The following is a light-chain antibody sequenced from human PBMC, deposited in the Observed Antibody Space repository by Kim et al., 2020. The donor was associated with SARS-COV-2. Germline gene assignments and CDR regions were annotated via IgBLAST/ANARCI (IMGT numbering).Light chain of an antibody. CDR1: RSGNTK. CDR3: QQYHDWAET. V-gene: IGKV3D-15*01. Sequence: VSPRERATLTCRTSRSGNTKFAWYQQKSGRPPRILIYDASTRGAGVPARFSSGGYGADFSLTISSLQSEDFAVYYCQQYHDWAETFGQGTKVDIK. J-gene: IGKJ1*01. CDR2: DAS.